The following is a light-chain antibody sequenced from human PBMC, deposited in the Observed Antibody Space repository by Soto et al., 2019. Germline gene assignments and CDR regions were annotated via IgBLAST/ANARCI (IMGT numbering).Light chain of an antibody. Sequence: EIVLTQSPGTLSLSPGDRATLSCRASQFVSSSYLAWYQQKPGQAPRLLIYGTSSRATGIPDRFSGSGSGTDFTLTTRRLEPEDFAVYYCQQYGTSPPWTFGQGTKVEIK. CDR1: QFVSSSY. CDR2: GTS. CDR3: QQYGTSPPWT. V-gene: IGKV3-20*01. J-gene: IGKJ1*01.